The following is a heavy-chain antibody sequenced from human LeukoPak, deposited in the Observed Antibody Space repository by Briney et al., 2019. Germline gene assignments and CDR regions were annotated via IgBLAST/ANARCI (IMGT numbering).Heavy chain of an antibody. V-gene: IGHV3-21*01. Sequence: PGGSLRLSCTASGFTFSTYNMNWVRQAPGKGLEWVSSISSSSIYIYYADSVKGRFTISRDNAKNSLYLQMNSLRAEDTAVYYCAREAYDYAGDYWGQGTLVTVSS. CDR2: ISSSSIYI. J-gene: IGHJ4*02. CDR3: AREAYDYAGDY. D-gene: IGHD3-16*01. CDR1: GFTFSTYN.